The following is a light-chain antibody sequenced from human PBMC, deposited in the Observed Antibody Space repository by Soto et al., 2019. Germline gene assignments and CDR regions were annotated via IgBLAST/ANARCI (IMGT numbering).Light chain of an antibody. CDR2: NNN. V-gene: IGLV1-44*01. CDR3: ATWDDSLKAVV. CDR1: SSNIGSDT. J-gene: IGLJ2*01. Sequence: QSVLTQPPSASGTPGQRVTISCSGSSSNIGSDTVNWYQHFPGTAPKLLISNNNERPSGVPDRFSGSKSGTSASLAISGLQSEDEADYYCATWDDSLKAVVIGGGTKLTVL.